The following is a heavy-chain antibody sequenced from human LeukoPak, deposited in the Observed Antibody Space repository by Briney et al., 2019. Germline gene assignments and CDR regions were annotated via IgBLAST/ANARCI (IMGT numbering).Heavy chain of an antibody. D-gene: IGHD3-10*01. CDR3: ASFYGSGSHNPYYYYMDV. J-gene: IGHJ6*03. Sequence: PSVTLSLTCTVSGGSISNSFYYWGWVRQPPGKGLEWVGHIYYSGTTYYNPSLKSRVTIYVDTSKSQFSLKLTSVTATDTAVYYCASFYGSGSHNPYYYYMDVWGKGTTVTVSS. CDR2: IYYSGTT. V-gene: IGHV4-39*01. CDR1: GGSISNSFYY.